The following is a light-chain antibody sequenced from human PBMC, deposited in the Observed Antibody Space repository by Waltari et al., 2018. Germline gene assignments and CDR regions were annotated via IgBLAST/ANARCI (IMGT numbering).Light chain of an antibody. CDR1: DAPNRYA. CDR2: INSDGSH. Sequence: HLVLTQPSSASAPLGAPVKHTCGVSDAPNRYAGAGHQHRPEKGPRFLLKINSDGSHAKGDGIPDRFSGSSSGTDRYLIIATLQSEDEGDYFCQTWSSGPYVVFGGGTKVTVL. V-gene: IGLV4-69*01. CDR3: QTWSSGPYVV. J-gene: IGLJ2*01.